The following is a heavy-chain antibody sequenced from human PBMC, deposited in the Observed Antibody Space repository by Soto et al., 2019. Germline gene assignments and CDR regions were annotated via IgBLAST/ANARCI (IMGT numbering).Heavy chain of an antibody. J-gene: IGHJ6*02. V-gene: IGHV1-69*01. CDR2: IIPIFGTA. Sequence: QVQLVQSGAEVKKPGSSVKVSCKASGGTFSSYAISWVRQAPGQGLEWMGGIIPIFGTANYAQKFQGRVTITADESTSTAYMELSSLRYEDTAVYYCARDLTYYCDSSGYPPHYYYGMDVWGQGTTVTVSS. CDR1: GGTFSSYA. CDR3: ARDLTYYCDSSGYPPHYYYGMDV. D-gene: IGHD3-22*01.